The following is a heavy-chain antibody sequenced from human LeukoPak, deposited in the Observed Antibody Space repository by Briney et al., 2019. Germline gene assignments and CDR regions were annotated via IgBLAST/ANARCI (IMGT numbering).Heavy chain of an antibody. V-gene: IGHV3-30*19. Sequence: GGSLRLSCAASGLTLSRYGMHWVRQAPGKGLEWVAFISYDGSTQYYADSVKGRFTISRDNSKNTLYLQMNSLRSEDTAVYYCARDGDDCIDYWGQGTLVTVSS. D-gene: IGHD3-22*01. CDR3: ARDGDDCIDY. J-gene: IGHJ4*02. CDR1: GLTLSRYG. CDR2: ISYDGSTQ.